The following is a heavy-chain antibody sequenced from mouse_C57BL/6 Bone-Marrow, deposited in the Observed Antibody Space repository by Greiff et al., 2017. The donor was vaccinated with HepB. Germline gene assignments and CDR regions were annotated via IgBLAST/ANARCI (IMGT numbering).Heavy chain of an antibody. CDR3: AREEDY. V-gene: IGHV1-54*01. CDR1: GYAFTNYL. Sequence: VQRVESGAELVRPGTSVKVSCKASGYAFTNYLIEWVKQRPGQGLEWIGVINPGSGGTNYNEKFKGKATLTADKSSSTAYMQLSSLTSEDSAVYFCAREEDYWGQGTTLTVSS. CDR2: INPGSGGT. J-gene: IGHJ2*01.